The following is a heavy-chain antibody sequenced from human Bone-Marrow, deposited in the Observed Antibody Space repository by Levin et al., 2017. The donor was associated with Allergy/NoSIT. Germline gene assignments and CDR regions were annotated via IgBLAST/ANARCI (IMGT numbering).Heavy chain of an antibody. D-gene: IGHD2-8*01. V-gene: IGHV1-3*01. J-gene: IGHJ4*02. CDR1: GYTFTTYA. CDR2: INAGNGNT. Sequence: GESLKISCKASGYTFTTYALHWVRQAPGQRLEWMGWINAGNGNTKYSQNFQGRVTITRDTTASTVYMELRSLRSDDTALYYCARVHCLRYCTTLPWPSGNYWGQGTLVTVSS. CDR3: ARVHCLRYCTTLPWPSGNY.